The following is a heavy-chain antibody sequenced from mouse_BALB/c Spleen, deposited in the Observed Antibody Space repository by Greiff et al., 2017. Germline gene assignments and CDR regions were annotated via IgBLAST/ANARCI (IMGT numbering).Heavy chain of an antibody. J-gene: IGHJ3*01. Sequence: VQRVESGPGLVAPSQSLSITCTVSGFSLTSYGVSWVRQPPGKGLEWLGVIWGDGSTNYHSALISRLSISKDNSKSQVFLKLNSLQTDDTATYYCAKGGIGYDEDSFAYWGQGTLVTVSA. CDR2: IWGDGST. D-gene: IGHD2-2*01. CDR1: GFSLTSYG. CDR3: AKGGIGYDEDSFAY. V-gene: IGHV2-3*01.